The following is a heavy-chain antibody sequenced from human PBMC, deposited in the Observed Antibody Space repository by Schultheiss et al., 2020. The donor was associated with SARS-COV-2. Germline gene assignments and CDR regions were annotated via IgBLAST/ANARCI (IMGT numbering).Heavy chain of an antibody. V-gene: IGHV4-38-2*02. CDR2: INYSGAT. J-gene: IGHJ4*02. Sequence: SETLSLTCTVSDNSISTGYYWGWVRQPPGKGLEWIGSINYSGATSYNPSLKSRVTISVDMSKNQLSLKLRSVTAADTAVYYCARGRHSSSQFDYWGQGTLVTVSS. D-gene: IGHD6-13*01. CDR1: DNSISTGYY. CDR3: ARGRHSSSQFDY.